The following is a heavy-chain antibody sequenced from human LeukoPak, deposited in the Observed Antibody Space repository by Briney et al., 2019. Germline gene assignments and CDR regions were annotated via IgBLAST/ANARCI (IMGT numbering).Heavy chain of an antibody. J-gene: IGHJ3*02. CDR2: ISSSSSYV. CDR3: ARGYTAMVTGAFDI. Sequence: GGPLRLSCAASGFTFSSYSMNWVRQAPGKGLEWVSSISSSSSYVYYADSVKGRFTISRDNAKNSLYLQMNSLRAEDTAVYYCARGYTAMVTGAFDIWGQGTMVTVSS. CDR1: GFTFSSYS. D-gene: IGHD5-18*01. V-gene: IGHV3-21*01.